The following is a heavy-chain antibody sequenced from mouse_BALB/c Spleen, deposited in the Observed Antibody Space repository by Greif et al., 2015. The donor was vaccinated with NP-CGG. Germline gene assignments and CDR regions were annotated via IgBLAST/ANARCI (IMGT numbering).Heavy chain of an antibody. D-gene: IGHD1-2*01. CDR1: GFSLTSYG. V-gene: IGHV2-9*02. J-gene: IGHJ3*01. Sequence: VHLVESGPGLVAPSQSLSITCTVSGFSLTSYGVHWVRQPPGKGLEWLGVIWAGGSTNYNSALMSRLSISKDNSKSXVFLKMNRLQTDDTAMYYCAREGGITTAAWFAYWGQGTLVTVSA. CDR2: IWAGGST. CDR3: AREGGITTAAWFAY.